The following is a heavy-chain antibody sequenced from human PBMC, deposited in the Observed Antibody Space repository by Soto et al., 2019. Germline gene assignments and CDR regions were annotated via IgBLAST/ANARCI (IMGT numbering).Heavy chain of an antibody. D-gene: IGHD5-18*01. V-gene: IGHV3-21*01. Sequence: GGSLRLSCAASGFTFSSYSMNWVRQAPGKGLEWVSSISSSSSYIYYADSVKGRFTISRDNAKNSLYLQMNSLRAEDTAVYYCARGGPSNLYSYGDSFDYWGQGTLVTVSS. CDR3: ARGGPSNLYSYGDSFDY. J-gene: IGHJ4*02. CDR1: GFTFSSYS. CDR2: ISSSSSYI.